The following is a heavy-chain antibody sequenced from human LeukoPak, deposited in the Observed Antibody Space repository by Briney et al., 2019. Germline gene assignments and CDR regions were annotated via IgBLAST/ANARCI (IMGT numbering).Heavy chain of an antibody. CDR1: GFSLSTSGVG. J-gene: IGHJ4*02. V-gene: IGHV2-5*01. Sequence: SGPTLVNPTQTLTLTCSFSGFSLSTSGVGVGWIRQPPGKTLEWLAVIYWNDEKRYSPSLKSRLTITKDTSKNQVVLTMTNMDPVDTATYYCGHGVTELGCCTTNTCLRPFDFWGQGTLVTVSS. CDR2: IYWNDEK. CDR3: GHGVTELGCCTTNTCLRPFDF. D-gene: IGHD2-2*01.